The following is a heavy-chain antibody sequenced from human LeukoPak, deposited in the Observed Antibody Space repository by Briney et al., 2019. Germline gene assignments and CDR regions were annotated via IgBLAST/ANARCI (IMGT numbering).Heavy chain of an antibody. CDR1: GFTFSSYW. Sequence: GGSLRLSCAASGFTFSSYWMTWVRQAPGKGLEWVANIKQDGSEKYYVDSVKGRFTISRDNAKNSLYLQMNSLRAEDTAVYYGCSGGSFDYWGQGTLVAVSS. CDR2: IKQDGSEK. D-gene: IGHD3-16*01. CDR3: CSGGSFDY. V-gene: IGHV3-7*01. J-gene: IGHJ4*02.